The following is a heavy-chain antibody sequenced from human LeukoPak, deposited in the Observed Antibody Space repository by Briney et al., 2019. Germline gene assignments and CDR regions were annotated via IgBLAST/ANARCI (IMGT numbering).Heavy chain of an antibody. CDR1: GGSISSGGYY. CDR3: ARGDPNVDY. V-gene: IGHV4-31*03. J-gene: IGHJ4*02. Sequence: SETLSLTCTVSGGSISSGGYYWNWLRQRPGKGLEWIGYIYSSGSTYYNPSLKSRIAISRDTSKNQFSLKLSSVTAADTAVYYCARGDPNVDYWGQGTLVTVSS. CDR2: IYSSGST.